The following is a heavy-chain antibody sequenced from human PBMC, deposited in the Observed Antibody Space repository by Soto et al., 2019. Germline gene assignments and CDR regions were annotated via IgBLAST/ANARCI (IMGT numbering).Heavy chain of an antibody. CDR2: TYYRSNGRH. Sequence: SQTLALPCAISGDTVSSNTAACHVIRSSPSRGLEWLGRTYYRSNGRHDYAVSLKSRITVNPDTSKNHFSLQLNSVTPADPAVYYCATGVAGSCFDLWGEGTLVSVSS. D-gene: IGHD6-19*01. V-gene: IGHV6-1*01. J-gene: IGHJ5*02. CDR1: GDTVSSNTAA. CDR3: ATGVAGSCFDL.